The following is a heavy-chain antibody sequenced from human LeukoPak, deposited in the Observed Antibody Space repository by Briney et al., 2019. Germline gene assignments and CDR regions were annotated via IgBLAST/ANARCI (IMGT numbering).Heavy chain of an antibody. CDR1: GYTFTSYD. J-gene: IGHJ3*02. Sequence: GASVKVSCKASGYTFTSYDINWVRQATGQGLEWMGWMNPNSGNTGYAQKFQGRVTMTRNTSISTAHMELSSLRSEDTAVYYCARSGATRDGYSYAFDIWGQGTMVTVSS. CDR2: MNPNSGNT. V-gene: IGHV1-8*01. CDR3: ARSGATRDGYSYAFDI. D-gene: IGHD5-24*01.